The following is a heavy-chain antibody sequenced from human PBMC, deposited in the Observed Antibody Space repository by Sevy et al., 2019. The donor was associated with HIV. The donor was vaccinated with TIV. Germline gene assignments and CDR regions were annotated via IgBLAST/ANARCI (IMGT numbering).Heavy chain of an antibody. V-gene: IGHV1-69*13. CDR1: GGTFSSYA. D-gene: IGHD2-15*01. J-gene: IGHJ6*02. CDR2: IIPIFGTA. Sequence: ASVKVSRKASGGTFSSYAISWVRQAPGQGLEWMGGIIPIFGTANYAQKFQGRVTITADESTSTAYMELSSLRSEDTAVYYCARVLRCSGGSCYTSPYYYGMDVWGQGTTVTVSS. CDR3: ARVLRCSGGSCYTSPYYYGMDV.